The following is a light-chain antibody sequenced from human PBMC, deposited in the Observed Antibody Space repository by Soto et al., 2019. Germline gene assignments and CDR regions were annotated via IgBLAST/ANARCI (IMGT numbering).Light chain of an antibody. CDR1: SSNIGAGYD. J-gene: IGLJ2*01. Sequence: QSVLTQPPSMAGAPGQGVTISCTWSSSNIGAGYDVPWYQQVPGTAHKLLIYVNTNRPPGVPDRFSASKAGTSAPLAISGLQAEDEADYYCQSYESSLSGWIFCGGTKLTVL. V-gene: IGLV1-40*01. CDR2: VNT. CDR3: QSYESSLSGWI.